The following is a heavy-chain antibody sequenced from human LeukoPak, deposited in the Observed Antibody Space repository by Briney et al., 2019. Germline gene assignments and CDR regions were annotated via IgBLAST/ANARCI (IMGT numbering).Heavy chain of an antibody. J-gene: IGHJ4*02. Sequence: ASVRVSCKTSGYTFSNFGINWVRQAPGQGLEWMGWISGNNDNPNYGQKFQGRFAVTTDSSTTTAYMELRNLTFDDTAVYYCARDGTSTDVYWGQGTLVTVSS. CDR1: GYTFSNFG. V-gene: IGHV1-18*01. D-gene: IGHD2-2*01. CDR2: ISGNNDNP. CDR3: ARDGTSTDVY.